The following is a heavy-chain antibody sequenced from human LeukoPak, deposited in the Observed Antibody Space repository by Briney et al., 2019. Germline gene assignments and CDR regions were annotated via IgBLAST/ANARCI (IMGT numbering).Heavy chain of an antibody. V-gene: IGHV3-48*01. CDR2: ISSSCSTI. Sequence: GGSLRLSCAASGFTFSNYAMNWVRQAPGKGLEWFSYISSSCSTIYYADSVKGRFTISRDNGKYSLYLQMNSLRAEDTGVYFCARDTGGSDFDYWGQGTLVTVSS. D-gene: IGHD3-16*01. J-gene: IGHJ4*02. CDR3: ARDTGGSDFDY. CDR1: GFTFSNYA.